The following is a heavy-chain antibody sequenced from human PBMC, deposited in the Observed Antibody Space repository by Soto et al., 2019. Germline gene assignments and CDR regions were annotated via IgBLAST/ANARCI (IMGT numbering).Heavy chain of an antibody. J-gene: IGHJ4*02. Sequence: EVQLLESGGGLAQAGGSLRLSCAASGFNFRIYAMNWVRQAPGKGLEWVSVMIGDGTSWDYADSVRGRFTISRDNSKNMLYLQMNSLRAEDTAVYYCAKDLRPDGRYDLAYWGQGTLVTVSS. D-gene: IGHD1-26*01. CDR1: GFNFRIYA. V-gene: IGHV3-23*01. CDR3: AKDLRPDGRYDLAY. CDR2: MIGDGTSW.